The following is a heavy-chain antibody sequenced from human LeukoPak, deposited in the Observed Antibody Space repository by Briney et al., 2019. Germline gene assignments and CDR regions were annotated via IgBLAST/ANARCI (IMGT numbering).Heavy chain of an antibody. CDR3: TRDTGTTGEVKFDP. CDR1: GGSFSGYY. J-gene: IGHJ5*02. CDR2: INHSGST. Sequence: SETLSLTCTVYGGSFSGYYWSWLRQPPGKGLEWIGEINHSGSTNYNPSLKSRVTISVDTSKNQFSLKLSSVTAADTAVYYCTRDTGTTGEVKFDPWGQGTLVTVSS. V-gene: IGHV4-34*01. D-gene: IGHD4-17*01.